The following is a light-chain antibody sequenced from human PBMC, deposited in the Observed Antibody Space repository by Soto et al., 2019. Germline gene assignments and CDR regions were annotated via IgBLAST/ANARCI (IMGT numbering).Light chain of an antibody. J-gene: IGKJ4*01. CDR3: QQRASRPLT. V-gene: IGKV3-20*01. CDR2: GAS. CDR1: QSVSSSY. Sequence: EIVLTQSPGTLSLSPGERATLSCRASQSVSSSYLAWYQQKPGQAPRLLIYGASSRATGIPDRFSGSGSGTDFTLTISRLEPEDFAVYYCQQRASRPLTFGGGTNVEIK.